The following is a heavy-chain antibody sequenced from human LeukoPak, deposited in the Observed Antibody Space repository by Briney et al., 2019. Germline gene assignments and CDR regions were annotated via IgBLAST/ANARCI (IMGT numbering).Heavy chain of an antibody. CDR3: ARGGSRCFDY. J-gene: IGHJ4*02. CDR1: GFSFSAYW. CDR2: IHSDGSAT. V-gene: IGHV3-74*01. Sequence: GGSLRLSCAASGFSFSAYWMHWIRQAPGKGLVWVSRIHSDGSATSYADSVKGRFTISRDNAKNMVYLQMNSLGVEDTAVYYCARGGSRCFDYWGQGTLVTASS. D-gene: IGHD6-19*01.